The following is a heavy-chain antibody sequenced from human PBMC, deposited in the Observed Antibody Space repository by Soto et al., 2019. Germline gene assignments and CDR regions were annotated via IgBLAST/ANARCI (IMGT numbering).Heavy chain of an antibody. V-gene: IGHV1-2*07. CDR2: INPTNGGP. CDR3: ARGRNKEYNSPLYDY. D-gene: IGHD6-6*01. J-gene: IGHJ4*02. Sequence: VSVMVSCKASGYTCTGYSMHWVRQARGQGLEWMGWINPTNGGPLYSDKFQGRVTMTSDTSITTAYIDLSRLISDDTAVYYRARGRNKEYNSPLYDYWGKATLLTVSS. CDR1: GYTCTGYS.